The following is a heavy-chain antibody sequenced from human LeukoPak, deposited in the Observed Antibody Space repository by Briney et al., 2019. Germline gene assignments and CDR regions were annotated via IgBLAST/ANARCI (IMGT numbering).Heavy chain of an antibody. J-gene: IGHJ4*02. CDR2: IWYDGSNK. V-gene: IGHV3-33*08. Sequence: PGGSLRLSCAASGFTFSSYAMSWVRQAPGKGLEWVAVIWYDGSNKYYADSVKGRFTISRDNSKNTLYLQMNSLRAEDTAVYYCARDPDCSSTSCYAFDYWGQGTLVTVSS. D-gene: IGHD2-2*01. CDR3: ARDPDCSSTSCYAFDY. CDR1: GFTFSSYA.